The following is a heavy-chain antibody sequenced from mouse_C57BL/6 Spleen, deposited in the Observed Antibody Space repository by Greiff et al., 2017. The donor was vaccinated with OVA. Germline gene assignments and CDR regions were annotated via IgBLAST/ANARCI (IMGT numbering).Heavy chain of an antibody. D-gene: IGHD4-1*02. V-gene: IGHV1-80*01. CDR2: IYPGDGDT. Sequence: QVPMRQAVAEPVNPVASVKISCKASGYAFSSYWMNWVKQRPGKGLEWIGQIYPGDGDTNYNGKFKGKATLTADKSSSTAYMQLSSLTSEDSAVYFCARYPTGYAMDYWGQGTSVTVSS. J-gene: IGHJ4*01. CDR1: GYAFSSYW. CDR3: ARYPTGYAMDY.